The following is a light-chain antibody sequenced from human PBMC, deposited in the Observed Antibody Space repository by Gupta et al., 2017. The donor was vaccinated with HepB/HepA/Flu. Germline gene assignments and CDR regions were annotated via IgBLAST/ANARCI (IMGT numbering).Light chain of an antibody. CDR3: QQYNNWPWT. V-gene: IGKV3-15*01. CDR1: QSVSSN. Sequence: IVMTQSPATLSVSSVDRATLSCGASQSVSSNFAWYQQKPGQAPRLLFYGASTRATGVPARFSGSGSGTDFTLTISSLQSEDFAVYYCQQYNNWPWTFGQGTKVEIK. J-gene: IGKJ1*01. CDR2: GAS.